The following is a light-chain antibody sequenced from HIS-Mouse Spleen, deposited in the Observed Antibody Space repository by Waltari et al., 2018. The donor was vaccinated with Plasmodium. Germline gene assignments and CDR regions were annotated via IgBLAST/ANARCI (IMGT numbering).Light chain of an antibody. CDR2: RNN. V-gene: IGLV1-47*01. CDR3: AAWDDSLSGYV. J-gene: IGLJ1*01. CDR1: SSNIGSTY. Sequence: QSVLTQPPSASGTPGQRVTISCSGSSSNIGSTYVYWYQQLPGTAPKLLIYRNNRRPSGVPALLSGSKAGTSASLAISGLRSEDESDYYWAAWDDSLSGYVFGTGTKVTVL.